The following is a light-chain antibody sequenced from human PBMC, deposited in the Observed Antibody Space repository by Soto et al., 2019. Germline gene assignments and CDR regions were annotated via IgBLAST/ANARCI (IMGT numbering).Light chain of an antibody. Sequence: EIVMTQSPATLSVSPGERATLSCRASQSVSNNLAWYQQKPGQAPRLVIYGASTRATGIPARFSGSGSGTEFTRTVSSLQSEDFAVYYCQQYNTWPRTFGQGTKVEIK. CDR1: QSVSNN. V-gene: IGKV3-15*01. CDR3: QQYNTWPRT. CDR2: GAS. J-gene: IGKJ1*01.